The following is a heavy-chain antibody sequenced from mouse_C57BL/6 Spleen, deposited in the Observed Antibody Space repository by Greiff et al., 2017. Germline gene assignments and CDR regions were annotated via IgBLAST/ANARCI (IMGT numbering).Heavy chain of an antibody. V-gene: IGHV14-4*01. Sequence: VQLQQSGAELVRPGASVKLSCTASGFNIKDDYMHWVKQRPEQGLEWIGWIDPENGDTEYASKFQGKATITADTSSNTAYLQLRSLTSEDTAVYYCTPYGSSNYFDVWGTGTTVTVSS. D-gene: IGHD1-1*01. CDR1: GFNIKDDY. CDR3: TPYGSSNYFDV. CDR2: IDPENGDT. J-gene: IGHJ1*03.